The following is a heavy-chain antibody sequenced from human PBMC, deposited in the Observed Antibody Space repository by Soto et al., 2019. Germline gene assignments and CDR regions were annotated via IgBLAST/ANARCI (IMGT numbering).Heavy chain of an antibody. J-gene: IGHJ6*02. V-gene: IGHV3-23*01. CDR1: GFTFSSYA. CDR2: ISGSGGST. D-gene: IGHD2-2*01. CDR3: AKDRSAARFYYYYGMDV. Sequence: GVLRLSCAASGFTFSSYAMSWVRQAPGKGLEWVSAISGSGGSTYYADSVKGRFTISRDNSKNTLYLQMNSLRAEDTAVYYCAKDRSAARFYYYYGMDVWGQGTTVTVSS.